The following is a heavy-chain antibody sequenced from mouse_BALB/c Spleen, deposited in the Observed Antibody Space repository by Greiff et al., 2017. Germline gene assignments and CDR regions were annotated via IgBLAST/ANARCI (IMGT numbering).Heavy chain of an antibody. D-gene: IGHD4-1*01. CDR2: ISSGSSTI. CDR3: ARRDWDGAMDY. J-gene: IGHJ4*01. CDR1: GFTFSSFG. Sequence: EVKVVESGGGLVQPGGSRKLSCAASGFTFSSFGMHWVRQAPEKGLEWVAYISSGSSTIYYADTVKGRFTISRDNPKNTLFLQMTSLRSEDTAMYYCARRDWDGAMDYWGQGTSVTVSS. V-gene: IGHV5-17*02.